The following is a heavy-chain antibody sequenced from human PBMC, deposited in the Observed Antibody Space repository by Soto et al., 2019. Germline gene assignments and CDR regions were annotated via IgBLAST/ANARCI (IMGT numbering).Heavy chain of an antibody. J-gene: IGHJ4*02. V-gene: IGHV3-23*01. D-gene: IGHD1-26*01. CDR1: GFTLSTYA. CDR2: VSESGTGT. CDR3: AKGGRSRGSYPPLDY. Sequence: GGSLRLSXAASGFTLSTYAMTWVRQAPGKGLEWVSGVSESGTGTFYADSVRGRFTVSRDNSKNTVYLQMSSLRAEDTATYYCAKGGRSRGSYPPLDYWGQGTLVTVSS.